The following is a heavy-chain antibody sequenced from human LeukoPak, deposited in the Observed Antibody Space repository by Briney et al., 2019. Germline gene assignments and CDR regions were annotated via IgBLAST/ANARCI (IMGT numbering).Heavy chain of an antibody. V-gene: IGHV1-2*02. CDR1: GYTFTVYY. D-gene: IGHD6-13*01. CDR2: INPNSGGT. J-gene: IGHJ4*02. Sequence: ASVKVSCKAAGYTFTVYYMHWVRQAPGQGLEWMGWINPNSGGTNYAQKFQGRVTMTRDTSISTAYMERSRLRSDDTAVYYCARVLQQLVRPSYFDYWGQGTLVTVSS. CDR3: ARVLQQLVRPSYFDY.